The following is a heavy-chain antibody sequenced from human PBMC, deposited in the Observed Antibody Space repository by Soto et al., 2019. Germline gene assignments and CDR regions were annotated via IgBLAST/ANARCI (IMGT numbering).Heavy chain of an antibody. CDR3: AREGKVVGARYYYFAY. D-gene: IGHD1-26*01. J-gene: IGHJ4*02. Sequence: QVQMVESGGGVVQPGRSLRLSCAASGFTFSSYGMHWVRQAPGKGLEWVAVIWYDGSNKYYADSVKGRFTISRDNSKNKLYLQMNSRRAEDTAVYNCAREGKVVGARYYYFAYWGQGSLVTVSS. V-gene: IGHV3-33*01. CDR2: IWYDGSNK. CDR1: GFTFSSYG.